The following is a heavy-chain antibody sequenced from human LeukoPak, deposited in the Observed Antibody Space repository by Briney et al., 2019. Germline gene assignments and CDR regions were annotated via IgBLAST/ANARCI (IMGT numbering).Heavy chain of an antibody. J-gene: IGHJ6*03. CDR2: IYTSGST. Sequence: TLSLTCTVSGGSISSGSYYWSWIRQPAGKGLEWIGRIYTSGSTNYNPSLKSRVTISVDTSKNQFSLKLSSVTAADTAVYYCARERGSGTSDYYYYYMDVWGKGTTVTVSS. CDR1: GGSISSGSYY. CDR3: ARERGSGTSDYYYYYMDV. D-gene: IGHD3-10*01. V-gene: IGHV4-61*02.